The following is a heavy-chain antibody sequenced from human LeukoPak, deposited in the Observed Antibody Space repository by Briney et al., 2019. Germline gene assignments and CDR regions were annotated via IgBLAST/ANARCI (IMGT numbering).Heavy chain of an antibody. Sequence: PGGSLRLSCAASGFTFGSYWMSWVRQAPGKGLEWVANIKQDGSENYYVDSVKGRFTISRDNAKNSLYLQMNSLRAEDTAVYYCARGGGSPGYWGQGTLVTVSS. V-gene: IGHV3-7*01. D-gene: IGHD3-16*01. CDR2: IKQDGSEN. J-gene: IGHJ4*02. CDR1: GFTFGSYW. CDR3: ARGGGSPGY.